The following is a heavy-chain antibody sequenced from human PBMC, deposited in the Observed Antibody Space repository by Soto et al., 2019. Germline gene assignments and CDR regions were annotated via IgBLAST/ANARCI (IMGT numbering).Heavy chain of an antibody. V-gene: IGHV4-59*01. D-gene: IGHD6-19*01. CDR1: GGSISGSY. Sequence: LSLTCSVSGGSISGSYWSWIRQSPGKGLEWLGYVYYTGSTNYSPSLRSRVSISVDTSKNEFSLRLSSVTAADTAVYFCARSVAVPGAHIDYWGQGXQVTVYS. CDR2: VYYTGST. CDR3: ARSVAVPGAHIDY. J-gene: IGHJ4*02.